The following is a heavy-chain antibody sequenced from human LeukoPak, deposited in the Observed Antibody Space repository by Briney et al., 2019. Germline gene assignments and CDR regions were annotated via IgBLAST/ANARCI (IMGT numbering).Heavy chain of an antibody. CDR2: INPNSGGT. J-gene: IGHJ4*02. V-gene: IGHV1-2*02. CDR3: ARGTASITITFAY. D-gene: IGHD3-10*01. Sequence: ASVKVSCKASGYTFTGYYMHWVRQAPGQGLEWMGWINPNSGGTNYAQKFQGRVTMTRDTSISTAYMELSRLRSDDTAVYYCARGTASITITFAYWGQGTLVTVSS. CDR1: GYTFTGYY.